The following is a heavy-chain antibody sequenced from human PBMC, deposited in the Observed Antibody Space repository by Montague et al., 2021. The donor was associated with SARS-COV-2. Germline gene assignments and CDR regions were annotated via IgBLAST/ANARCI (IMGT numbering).Heavy chain of an antibody. CDR3: ASMVRAQVYYFDY. Sequence: SETLSLTCTVSGGSISSSSYYWGWIRQPPGKGLEWIGSIFYSGGTDYNPSLKSRVTISVDTSKNQFSLKLSSVTAADTAVYYCASMVRAQVYYFDYRGQGTLVTVSS. V-gene: IGHV4-39*01. J-gene: IGHJ4*02. CDR2: IFYSGGT. D-gene: IGHD3-10*01. CDR1: GGSISSSSYY.